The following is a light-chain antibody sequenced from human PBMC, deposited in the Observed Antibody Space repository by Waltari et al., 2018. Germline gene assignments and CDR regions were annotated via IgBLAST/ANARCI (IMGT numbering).Light chain of an antibody. Sequence: QSALTQPASVSGTPGESITISCAGTNTDIGAFNFVSWYRQFPGEAPQLIIYDVSHRPSGSSDRFSGSKSVNTASLTISGLQAEDDADYYCNSYSSVSTHVFGSGTKVTVL. J-gene: IGLJ1*01. CDR1: NTDIGAFNF. CDR2: DVS. CDR3: NSYSSVSTHV. V-gene: IGLV2-14*03.